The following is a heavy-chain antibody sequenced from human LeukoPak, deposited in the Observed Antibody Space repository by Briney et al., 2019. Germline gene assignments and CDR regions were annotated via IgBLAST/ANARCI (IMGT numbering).Heavy chain of an antibody. D-gene: IGHD1-26*01. V-gene: IGHV1-46*01. CDR3: ARIIVGAPDAFDI. Sequence: ASVKVSCKASGYTFTSYYMHWVRQAPVQGLEWMGIINPSGGSTSYAQKFQGRVTMTRDMSTSTVYMELSSLRSEDTAVYYCARIIVGAPDAFDIWGQGTMVTVSS. CDR1: GYTFTSYY. J-gene: IGHJ3*02. CDR2: INPSGGST.